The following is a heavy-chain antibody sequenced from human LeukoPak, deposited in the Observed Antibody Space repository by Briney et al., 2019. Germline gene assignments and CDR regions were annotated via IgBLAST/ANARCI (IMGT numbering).Heavy chain of an antibody. CDR2: VHKTGKT. D-gene: IGHD7-27*01. Sequence: PSETLSLTCALSTVSGSSGNWWSWVPQPPGKGLEWIGEVHKTGKTNYNPSLKTRVTISIDASKNQLSLELTSVTAADAAVYYCARELLGAPTPGAYWGQGTRVTVSS. V-gene: IGHV4-4*02. CDR3: ARELLGAPTPGAY. J-gene: IGHJ4*02. CDR1: TVSGSSGNW.